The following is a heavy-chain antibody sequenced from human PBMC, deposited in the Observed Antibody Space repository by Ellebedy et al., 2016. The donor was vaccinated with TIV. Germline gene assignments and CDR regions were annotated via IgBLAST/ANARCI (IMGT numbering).Heavy chain of an antibody. Sequence: GESLKISCAASGFTFSSYSMNWVRQAPGKGLEWVSSISSSSSYIYYADSVKGRFTISRDNAKNSLYLQMNSLRAEDTAVYYCAREFGYSYVGAFDYWGQGTLVTISS. CDR2: ISSSSSYI. V-gene: IGHV3-21*01. J-gene: IGHJ4*02. D-gene: IGHD5-18*01. CDR3: AREFGYSYVGAFDY. CDR1: GFTFSSYS.